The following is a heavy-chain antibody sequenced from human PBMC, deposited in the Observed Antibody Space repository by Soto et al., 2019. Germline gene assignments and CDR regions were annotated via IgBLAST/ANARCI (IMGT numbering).Heavy chain of an antibody. D-gene: IGHD1-26*01. CDR3: ARASGSSYWFDT. V-gene: IGHV1-18*01. J-gene: IGHJ5*02. CDR2: ISAYNGHT. Sequence: SVKGSCKASGYTFTTYGISWVRQTPGQGLQGMGWISAYNGHTNDPQKLQGRVTMTTDPSTSTVYMELRSLRSDDTAVYYCARASGSSYWFDTWGQGTLVGVSS. CDR1: GYTFTTYG.